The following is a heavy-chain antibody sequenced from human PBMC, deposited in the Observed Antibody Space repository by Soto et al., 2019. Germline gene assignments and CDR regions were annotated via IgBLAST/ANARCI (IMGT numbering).Heavy chain of an antibody. Sequence: QMQLQESGPGLVKPSQTLSLTCTVSGGSITSGGYYWSWIRQHPGKGLEWIGYIYYSGSTYYNPSLKSRVTISVETSKHQFSLKLSSVTAADTAVYYCARVRDYYDSSGTPAEYFQHWGQGTLVTVSS. CDR3: ARVRDYYDSSGTPAEYFQH. V-gene: IGHV4-31*03. D-gene: IGHD3-22*01. CDR2: IYYSGST. J-gene: IGHJ1*01. CDR1: GGSITSGGYY.